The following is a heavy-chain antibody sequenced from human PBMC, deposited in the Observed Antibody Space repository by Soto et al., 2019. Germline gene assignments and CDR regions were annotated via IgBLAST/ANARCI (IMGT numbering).Heavy chain of an antibody. CDR1: GYTFTGYY. V-gene: IGHV1-2*04. D-gene: IGHD6-19*01. CDR3: ARERGIAVAGTEQYYYYGMDV. CDR2: INPNGGGT. Sequence: GASVKVSCKASGYTFTGYYMHWVRQAPGQGLEWMGWINPNGGGTNYAQKFQGWVTMTRDTSISTAYMELSRLRSDDTAVYYCARERGIAVAGTEQYYYYGMDVWGQGTTVTVSS. J-gene: IGHJ6*02.